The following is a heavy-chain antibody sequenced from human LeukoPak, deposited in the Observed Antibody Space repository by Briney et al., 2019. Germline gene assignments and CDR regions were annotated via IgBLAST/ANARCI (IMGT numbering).Heavy chain of an antibody. V-gene: IGHV4-39*07. CDR2: IYYSGST. D-gene: IGHD3-22*01. CDR1: GGSISSSSYY. CDR3: ARGPLNYCDSSGYSAFDY. J-gene: IGHJ4*02. Sequence: SETLSLTCTVSGGSISSSSYYWGWIRQPPGKGLEWIGSIYYSGSTYYNPSLKSRVTISVDTSKNQFSLKLSSVTAADTAVYYCARGPLNYCDSSGYSAFDYWGQGTLVTVSS.